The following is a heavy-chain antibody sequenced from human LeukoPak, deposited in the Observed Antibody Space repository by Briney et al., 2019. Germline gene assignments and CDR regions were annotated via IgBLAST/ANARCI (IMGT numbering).Heavy chain of an antibody. CDR1: GYTLTEMS. V-gene: IGHV1-24*01. CDR3: TTCLNGAGQPVAIYYYGMDV. D-gene: IGHD2-2*01. J-gene: IGHJ6*02. Sequence: ASVKVSCKVSGYTLTEMSIHWVRQAPGGALEWMGGFDPEDGETVYAPKFQGRVTMTEDTSADTAYMELSSLRAEDTAVYYCTTCLNGAGQPVAIYYYGMDVWGQGTTVTVSS. CDR2: FDPEDGET.